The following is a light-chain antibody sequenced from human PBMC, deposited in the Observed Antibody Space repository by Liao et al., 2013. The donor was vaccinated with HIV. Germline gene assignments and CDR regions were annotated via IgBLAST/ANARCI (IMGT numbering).Light chain of an antibody. J-gene: IGLJ3*02. CDR1: ELGDKY. V-gene: IGLV3-1*01. CDR3: QAWDSSTGV. CDR2: QDT. Sequence: SDELTQPSSVSVSPGQTATITCSGDELGDKYASWYQQRPGQSPVLVIYQDTKRPSGIPERFSGSNSGNTATLTISGTQPMDEADYYCQAWDSSTGVFGGGTQLTVL.